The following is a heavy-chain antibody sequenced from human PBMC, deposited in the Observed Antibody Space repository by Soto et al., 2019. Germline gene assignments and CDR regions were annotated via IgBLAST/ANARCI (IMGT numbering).Heavy chain of an antibody. J-gene: IGHJ3*02. D-gene: IGHD3-3*01. Sequence: QVQLVESGGGVVQPGRSLRLSCAASGFTFSSYGMHWVRQAPGKGLEWVAVIWYDGSNKYYADSVKGRFTISRDNSKKPLYLQMNSLRAEDTAVYYCARDQDLDYDFWSGWARAFDIWGQGTMVTVSS. CDR2: IWYDGSNK. CDR3: ARDQDLDYDFWSGWARAFDI. V-gene: IGHV3-33*01. CDR1: GFTFSSYG.